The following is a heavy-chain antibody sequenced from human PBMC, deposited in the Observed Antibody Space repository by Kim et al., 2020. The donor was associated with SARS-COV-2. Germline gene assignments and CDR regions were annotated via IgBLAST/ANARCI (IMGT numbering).Heavy chain of an antibody. Sequence: SLKSRVTMSVDTSKNQFSLKLSFVTAADTAVYYCARVRSADYGGNSAVDYWGQGTLVTVSS. J-gene: IGHJ4*02. V-gene: IGHV4-34*13. D-gene: IGHD2-21*02. CDR3: ARVRSADYGGNSAVDY.